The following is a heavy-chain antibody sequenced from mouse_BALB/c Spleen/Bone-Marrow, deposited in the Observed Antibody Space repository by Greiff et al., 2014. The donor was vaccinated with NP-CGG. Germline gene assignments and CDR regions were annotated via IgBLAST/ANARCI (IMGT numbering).Heavy chain of an antibody. Sequence: VQLQESGAELVKPGASVKMSCKASGYTFTSYWMHWVKQRPGQGLEWIGVIDPSDSYTSYNQKFEGKATLTVDTSSSTAYMQLSSLTSEDSAVYYCTRYGNYAMDYWGQGTSVTVSS. CDR1: GYTFTSYW. J-gene: IGHJ4*01. CDR2: IDPSDSYT. D-gene: IGHD2-1*01. V-gene: IGHV1S127*01. CDR3: TRYGNYAMDY.